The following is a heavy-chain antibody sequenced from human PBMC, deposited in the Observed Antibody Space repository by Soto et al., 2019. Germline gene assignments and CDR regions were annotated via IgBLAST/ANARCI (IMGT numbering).Heavy chain of an antibody. J-gene: IGHJ4*02. V-gene: IGHV3-33*01. Sequence: QVQLVESGGGVVQPGRSLRLSCAASGFTFSSYGMHWVRQAPGKGLEWVAVIWYDGSNKYYADSVKGRFTISRDNSKNTRYRQMNSLRAEDTAVYYCARELIRGSGSYSYWGQGTLVTVSS. CDR1: GFTFSSYG. CDR3: ARELIRGSGSYSY. D-gene: IGHD3-10*01. CDR2: IWYDGSNK.